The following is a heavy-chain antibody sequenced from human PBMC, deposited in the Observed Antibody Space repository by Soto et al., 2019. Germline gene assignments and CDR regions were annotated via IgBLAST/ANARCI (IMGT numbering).Heavy chain of an antibody. CDR3: ARVRTVLRFLEWFPYYYGMDV. D-gene: IGHD3-3*01. V-gene: IGHV1-69*13. Sequence: ASVKVSCKASGGTFSSYAISWVRQAPGQGLEWMGGIIPIFGTANYAQKFQGRVTITADESTSTAYMELSSLRSEDTAVYYCARVRTVLRFLEWFPYYYGMDVWGQGTTVTVSS. J-gene: IGHJ6*02. CDR1: GGTFSSYA. CDR2: IIPIFGTA.